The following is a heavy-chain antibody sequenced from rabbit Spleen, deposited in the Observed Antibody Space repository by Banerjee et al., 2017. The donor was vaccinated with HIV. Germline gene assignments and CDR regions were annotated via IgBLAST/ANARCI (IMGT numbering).Heavy chain of an antibody. D-gene: IGHD8-1*01. J-gene: IGHJ4*01. CDR1: EFSFNNNYY. CDR3: ARDAGRGDYIDGVFNL. Sequence: EQLEESGGGLVKPEGSLTLTCTASEFSFNNNYYMCWVRQAPGKGLEWIACIYTGNSKTYYANWAKGRFTISKTSSTTVTLQMTSLTVADTATYFCARDAGRGDYIDGVFNLWGQGTLVTVS. CDR2: IYTGNSKT. V-gene: IGHV1S45*01.